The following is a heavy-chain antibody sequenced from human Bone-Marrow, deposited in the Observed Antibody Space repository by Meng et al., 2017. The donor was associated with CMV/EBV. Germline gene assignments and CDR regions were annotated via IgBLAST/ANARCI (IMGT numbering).Heavy chain of an antibody. CDR3: ARGGRYGYCSSTSCSPWYYYYYGMDV. V-gene: IGHV4-34*01. D-gene: IGHD2-2*01. CDR1: GGSFSGYY. J-gene: IGHJ6*02. Sequence: SETLSLTCAVYGGSFSGYYWSWIRQPPGKGLEWIGEINHSGSTNYNPSLKSRVTISVDTSKNQFSLKLSSVPAADTAVYYCARGGRYGYCSSTSCSPWYYYYYGMDVWGQGTTVTASS. CDR2: INHSGST.